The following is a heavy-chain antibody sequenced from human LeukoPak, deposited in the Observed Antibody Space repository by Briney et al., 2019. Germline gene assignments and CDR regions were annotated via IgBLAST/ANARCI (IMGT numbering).Heavy chain of an antibody. Sequence: SSETLSLTCTVSGDSVSSPGYFWTWVRQPAGKGLEWIGRIYTSGTYISGSTDYNPSLESRVTISVDTSKNQFSLRLSSVTATDTAMYYCAGDVAGYSRSFDIWGQGTMVTVSS. CDR2: IYTSGTYISGST. D-gene: IGHD6-13*01. CDR3: AGDVAGYSRSFDI. J-gene: IGHJ3*02. V-gene: IGHV4-61*02. CDR1: GDSVSSPGYF.